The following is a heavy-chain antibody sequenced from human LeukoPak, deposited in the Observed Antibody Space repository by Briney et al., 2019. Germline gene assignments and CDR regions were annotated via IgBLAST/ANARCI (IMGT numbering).Heavy chain of an antibody. D-gene: IGHD2-2*01. J-gene: IGHJ6*03. Sequence: SETLSLTCAVYGGSFSGYYWSWIRQPPGKGLEWIGEINHSGSTNYNPSLKSRVTISVDTSKNQFSLKLSSVTAADTAVYYCARRRSIYNYYYYYYMDVWGEGTTVTVSS. CDR1: GGSFSGYY. CDR2: INHSGST. CDR3: ARRRSIYNYYYYYYMDV. V-gene: IGHV4-34*01.